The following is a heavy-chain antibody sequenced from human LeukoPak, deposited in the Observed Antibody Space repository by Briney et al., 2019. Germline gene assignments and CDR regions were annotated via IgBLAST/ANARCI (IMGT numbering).Heavy chain of an antibody. CDR3: ARRPAGAAGLFFDY. CDR1: GYNFTTYW. CDR2: IYPDDSDT. D-gene: IGHD6-19*01. J-gene: IGHJ4*02. Sequence: AESLKISCKASGYNFTTYWIAWVRQMPGKGLECMGIIYPDDSDTRYSPTFQGQVSISADKSTSTAYLQWSSLKAPDTAMYYCARRPAGAAGLFFDYWGQGALITVSS. V-gene: IGHV5-51*01.